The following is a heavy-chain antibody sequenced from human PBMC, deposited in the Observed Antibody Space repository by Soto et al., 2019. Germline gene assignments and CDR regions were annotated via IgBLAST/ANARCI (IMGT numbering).Heavy chain of an antibody. V-gene: IGHV3-30-3*01. D-gene: IGHD6-13*01. J-gene: IGHJ4*02. CDR1: ICSCSSYA. Sequence: PGGSRRLCCVASICSCSSYAIPWVRHAPGKGLDWVAVISKDGSKKYFVDSVKGRFTISSDNSNNTVYLQMNSLRAEDTSLYYCARSIAGAGLDSWGAVTLGAVSS. CDR3: ARSIAGAGLDS. CDR2: ISKDGSKK.